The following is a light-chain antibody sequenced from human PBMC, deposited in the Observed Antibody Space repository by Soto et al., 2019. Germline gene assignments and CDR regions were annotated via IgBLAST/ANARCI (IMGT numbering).Light chain of an antibody. J-gene: IGLJ2*01. CDR2: ANT. Sequence: QSVLTQPPSVPGAPGQRVTISCTGNSSNIGAGYGVHWYQQLPGTAPKLLIYANTNRPSGVPDRFSGSKSGTSASLAITGLQAEDEAEYYCQSYDSSLSGRVVFGGGTKLTVL. CDR3: QSYDSSLSGRVV. CDR1: SSNIGAGYG. V-gene: IGLV1-40*01.